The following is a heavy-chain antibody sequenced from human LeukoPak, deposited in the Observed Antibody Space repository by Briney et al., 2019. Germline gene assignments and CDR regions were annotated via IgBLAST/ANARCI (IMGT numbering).Heavy chain of an antibody. D-gene: IGHD3-22*01. CDR2: IHQDGSEK. Sequence: GGYLRLSRAASGFTFSSYWMSWVRQAPGKGLEWVANIHQDGSEKYYVDSVKGRFTISRANAKNSLYLQMNSLRAEDTAVYYCARDLRIVVVIPKRPLGYWGQGTLVTVSS. CDR1: GFTFSSYW. J-gene: IGHJ4*02. CDR3: ARDLRIVVVIPKRPLGY. V-gene: IGHV3-7*01.